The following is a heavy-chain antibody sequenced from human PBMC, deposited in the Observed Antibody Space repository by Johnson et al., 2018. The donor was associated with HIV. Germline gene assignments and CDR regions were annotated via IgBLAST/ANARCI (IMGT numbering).Heavy chain of an antibody. D-gene: IGHD6-13*01. CDR1: GFTFSSYG. J-gene: IGHJ3*02. V-gene: IGHV3-30*19. CDR2: IWYDGSNK. CDR3: ARWGEQQLVNAFDI. Sequence: QVQLVESGGGVVQPGRSLRLSCAASGFTFSSYGMHWVRQAPGQGLEWVAVIWYDGSNKYYADSVKGRFTIPRDNSKNTLYLQMNSLRAEDTAVYYCARWGEQQLVNAFDIWGQGTMVTVSS.